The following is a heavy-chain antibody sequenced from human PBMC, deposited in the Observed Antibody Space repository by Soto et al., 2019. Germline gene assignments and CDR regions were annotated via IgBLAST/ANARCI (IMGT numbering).Heavy chain of an antibody. CDR3: ARVVYRSSWGGRFDP. D-gene: IGHD6-6*01. CDR1: ELSFSRFW. CDR2: IEQDGRET. J-gene: IGHJ5*02. Sequence: EVQLVESGGGLVQPGGSLRLSCAASELSFSRFWMTWIRQAPGKGLEWVANIEQDGRETYYADSVRGRFTISRDNGNKSLFLQMNSMTVEDTAVYYFARVVYRSSWGGRFDPWGQGTLVTVSS. V-gene: IGHV3-7*05.